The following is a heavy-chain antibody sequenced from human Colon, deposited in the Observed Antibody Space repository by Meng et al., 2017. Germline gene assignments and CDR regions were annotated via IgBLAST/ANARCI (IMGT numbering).Heavy chain of an antibody. CDR1: VEAASSVINY. CDR2: IYYTGNT. CDR3: ARFHHDFDEAWFDS. V-gene: IGHV4-61*01. J-gene: IGHJ5*01. D-gene: IGHD3-9*01. Sequence: EQCDALVRTSENPSLTCTVSVEAASSVINYWSWLRQSPGTGLELIGNIYYTGNTNYNPSLASRVSMSLDKSKNQFSLNLTSVTAADTAIYYCARFHHDFDEAWFDSWGQGTLVTVSS.